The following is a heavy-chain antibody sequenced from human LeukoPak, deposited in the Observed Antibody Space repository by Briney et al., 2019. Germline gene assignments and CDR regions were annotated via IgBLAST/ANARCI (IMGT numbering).Heavy chain of an antibody. J-gene: IGHJ4*02. CDR1: GGSISSSSYY. CDR3: ARVTGYTIEDYFDY. D-gene: IGHD3-9*01. CDR2: IYYSGST. V-gene: IGHV4-39*07. Sequence: SETLSLTCTVSGGSISSSSYYWGWIRQPPGKGLEWIGSIYYSGSTNYNPSLKSRVTISVKTSKNQFSLKLRSVTAADTAVYYCARVTGYTIEDYFDYWGQGTLVTVSS.